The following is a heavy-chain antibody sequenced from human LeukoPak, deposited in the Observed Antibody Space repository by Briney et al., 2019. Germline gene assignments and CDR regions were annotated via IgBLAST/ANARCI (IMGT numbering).Heavy chain of an antibody. V-gene: IGHV3-23*01. Sequence: GGSLRLSCAASGFTFSSYAMTWVRQAPGKGLEWVSGISASGGTYYTDSVKGRFTLSRDNSKNTLHLQMNSLRAEGTAIYYCAKGGVSSGGYDCWGQGTLVTVSS. CDR3: AKGGVSSGGYDC. J-gene: IGHJ4*02. CDR2: ISASGGT. CDR1: GFTFSSYA. D-gene: IGHD2-15*01.